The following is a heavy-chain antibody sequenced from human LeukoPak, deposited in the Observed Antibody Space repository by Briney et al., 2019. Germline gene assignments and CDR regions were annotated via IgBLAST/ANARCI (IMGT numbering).Heavy chain of an antibody. CDR3: AKARYSSGWYWVYYYYYMDV. V-gene: IGHV3-23*01. Sequence: PGGSLRLSCAASGFTFSSYAMSWVRQAPGKGLEWVSAISGSGGSTYYADSVKGRFTISRDNSKNTLYLQMNSLRAEDTAVYYCAKARYSSGWYWVYYYYYMDVWGKGTTVTISS. J-gene: IGHJ6*03. CDR1: GFTFSSYA. D-gene: IGHD6-19*01. CDR2: ISGSGGST.